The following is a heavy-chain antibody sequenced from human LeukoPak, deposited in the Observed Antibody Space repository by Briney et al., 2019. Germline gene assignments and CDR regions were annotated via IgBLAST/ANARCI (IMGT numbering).Heavy chain of an antibody. D-gene: IGHD1-1*01. J-gene: IGHJ4*02. CDR2: IYPGCSDT. CDR1: GYNFTIYW. Sequence: GEALKISCKGFGYNFTIYWIGWVRQRPGKGLEWMGIIYPGCSDTRYSPSVQGQVTIAAAKSMSTAYLQWRSLKASDTAKYYCERFSQVHHFDYWGQGHLVPVSS. CDR3: ERFSQVHHFDY. V-gene: IGHV5-51*01.